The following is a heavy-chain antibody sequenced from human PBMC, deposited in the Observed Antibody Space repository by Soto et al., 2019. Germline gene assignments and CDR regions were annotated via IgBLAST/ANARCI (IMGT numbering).Heavy chain of an antibody. CDR2: ISVDTGNT. CDR1: GYTFTSYG. Sequence: QIQLVQSGAEVKEPGASVKVSCKASGYTFTSYGISWVRQAPGQGLEWMGWISVDTGNTNYIQKLHGRVTMTTDTSTSTAYMELRSLRPDDTAVYYCAREIGGDDFWNGYPAYWGQGTLVTVSS. D-gene: IGHD3-3*01. CDR3: AREIGGDDFWNGYPAY. V-gene: IGHV1-18*01. J-gene: IGHJ4*02.